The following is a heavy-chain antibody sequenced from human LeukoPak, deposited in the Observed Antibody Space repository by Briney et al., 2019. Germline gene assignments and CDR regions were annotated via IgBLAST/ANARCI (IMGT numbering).Heavy chain of an antibody. J-gene: IGHJ4*02. CDR1: GFTFSSYW. D-gene: IGHD3-16*02. Sequence: PGGSLRLSCAASGFTFSSYWLSWVRQAPGKGLEWVANIKQDGSEKYYVDSVKGRFTISRDNAKNSLYLQMNSLRVEDTAVYYCARDQTYYDYVWGSYRSTFFDYWGQGTLVTLSS. CDR3: ARDQTYYDYVWGSYRSTFFDY. V-gene: IGHV3-7*01. CDR2: IKQDGSEK.